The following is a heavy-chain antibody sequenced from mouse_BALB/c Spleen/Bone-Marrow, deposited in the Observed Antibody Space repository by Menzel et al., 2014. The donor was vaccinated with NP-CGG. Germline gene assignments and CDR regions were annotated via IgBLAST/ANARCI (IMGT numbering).Heavy chain of an antibody. Sequence: EVQLQQSGPELVKPGASVKMSCKASGYSFTSFILHWVKMRPGQGLEWIGYINPYNDGTKYNEKFKGKAILTSDKSSSSANMALSSLTSEDSAVYYCARAMIYYYAMDYWGQGTSVTVSS. D-gene: IGHD2-4*01. V-gene: IGHV1-14*01. J-gene: IGHJ4*01. CDR1: GYSFTSFI. CDR2: INPYNDGT. CDR3: ARAMIYYYAMDY.